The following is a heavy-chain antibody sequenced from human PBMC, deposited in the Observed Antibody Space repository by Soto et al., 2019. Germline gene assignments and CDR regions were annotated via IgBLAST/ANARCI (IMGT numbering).Heavy chain of an antibody. D-gene: IGHD3-16*01. J-gene: IGHJ6*02. CDR1: GGSISSGDYY. CDR3: ASHDYAHYGMDV. Sequence: SETLSLTCTVSGGSISSGDYYWSWIRQPPGKGLEWIGYIYYSGSTYYNPSLKSRVTISVDTSKNQFSLKLSSATAADTAVYYCASHDYAHYGMDVWGQGTTVTVSS. V-gene: IGHV4-30-4*01. CDR2: IYYSGST.